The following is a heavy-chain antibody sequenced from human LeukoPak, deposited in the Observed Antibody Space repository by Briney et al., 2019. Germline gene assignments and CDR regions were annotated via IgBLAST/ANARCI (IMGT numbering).Heavy chain of an antibody. CDR2: ISYDGSNK. V-gene: IGHV3-30*18. J-gene: IGHJ4*02. CDR3: AKDSDYSGYDRGHFDC. CDR1: GFTFSSYG. D-gene: IGHD5-12*01. Sequence: GRSLRLSCAASGFTFSSYGMHWVRQAPGKGLEWVAVISYDGSNKYYADSVNGRFTISRDNSKNTLYLQMNSLRAEDTAMYYCAKDSDYSGYDRGHFDCWGQGTLVTVSS.